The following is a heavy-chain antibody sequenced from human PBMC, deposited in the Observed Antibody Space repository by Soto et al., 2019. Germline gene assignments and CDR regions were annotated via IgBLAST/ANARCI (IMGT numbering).Heavy chain of an antibody. CDR3: ARGGAVAEHEAFDY. D-gene: IGHD6-19*01. V-gene: IGHV3-21*01. CDR1: GFTFSSYS. J-gene: IGHJ4*02. CDR2: ISSSSSYI. Sequence: EVQLVESGGGLVKPGGSLRLSCAASGFTFSSYSMNWVRQAPGKGLEWVSSISSSSSYIYYADSVKGRFTISRDNAKNSLYLQMNSLRAEDTAVYYCARGGAVAEHEAFDYWGQGTLVTVSS.